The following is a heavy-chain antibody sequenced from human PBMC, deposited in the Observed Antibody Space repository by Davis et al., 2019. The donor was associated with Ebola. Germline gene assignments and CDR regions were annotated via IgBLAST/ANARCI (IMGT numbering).Heavy chain of an antibody. CDR2: INHSGST. CDR3: ARVEWPYYYYGMDV. Sequence: MPSETLSLTCTVSGGSISGYYWSWIRQPPGKGLEWIGEINHSGSTNYNPSLKSRVTISVDTSKNQFSLKLSSVTAADTAVYYCARVEWPYYYYGMDVWGQGTTVTVSS. D-gene: IGHD3-3*01. V-gene: IGHV4-34*01. J-gene: IGHJ6*02. CDR1: GGSISGYY.